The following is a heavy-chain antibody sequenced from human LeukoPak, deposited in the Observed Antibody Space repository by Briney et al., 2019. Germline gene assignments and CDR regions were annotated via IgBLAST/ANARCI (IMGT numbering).Heavy chain of an antibody. D-gene: IGHD3-3*01. CDR1: GFTFSSYA. V-gene: IGHV3-23*01. Sequence: GGSLRLSCAASGFTFSSYAMSWVRQAPGKGLEWVSAISGSGGSTYYADSVKGRFTISRDNSKNTLYLQMNSLRAEDTAVYYCAKLSRYDFWSGYMNYWGQGTLDTVSS. CDR2: ISGSGGST. J-gene: IGHJ4*02. CDR3: AKLSRYDFWSGYMNY.